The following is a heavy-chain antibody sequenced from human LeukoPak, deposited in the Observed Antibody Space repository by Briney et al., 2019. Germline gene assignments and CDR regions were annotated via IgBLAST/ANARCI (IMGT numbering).Heavy chain of an antibody. V-gene: IGHV1-46*01. D-gene: IGHD2-2*01. J-gene: IGHJ4*02. CDR2: INPSGGST. CDR1: GYTFTSYY. Sequence: ASVKVSCKASGYTFTSYYMRWVRQAPGQGLEWMGIINPSGGSTSYAQKFQGRVTMTRDTSTSTVYMELSSLRSEDTAVYYCATISYCSSTSCHAGYFDYWGQGTLVTVSS. CDR3: ATISYCSSTSCHAGYFDY.